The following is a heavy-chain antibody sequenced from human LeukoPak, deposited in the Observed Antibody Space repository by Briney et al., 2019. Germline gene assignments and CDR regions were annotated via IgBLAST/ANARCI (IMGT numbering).Heavy chain of an antibody. V-gene: IGHV4-38-2*01. D-gene: IGHD2-2*01. CDR2: MYNSGST. CDR1: GYSISSGHY. Sequence: AETLSLTCDVSGYSISSGHYWGWIRQSPGKGQEWIASMYNSGSTYFKSSLKSRVTISLDTPKNQFSLTLNSVTAADTAVYYCARHVYGRHQLQAYHFDYWGQGILVTVSS. J-gene: IGHJ4*02. CDR3: ARHVYGRHQLQAYHFDY.